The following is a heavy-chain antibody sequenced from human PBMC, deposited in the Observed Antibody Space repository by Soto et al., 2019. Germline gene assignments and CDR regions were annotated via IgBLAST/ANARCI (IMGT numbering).Heavy chain of an antibody. CDR2: IIPIFGTA. Sequence: GASVKVSCKASGGTFSSYAISWVRQAPGQGLEWMGGIIPIFGTANYAQKFQGRATITADESTSTAYMELSSLRSEDTAVYYCARAYYDILTGSAAYYGMDVWGQGTTVTVSS. CDR3: ARAYYDILTGSAAYYGMDV. J-gene: IGHJ6*02. CDR1: GGTFSSYA. D-gene: IGHD3-9*01. V-gene: IGHV1-69*13.